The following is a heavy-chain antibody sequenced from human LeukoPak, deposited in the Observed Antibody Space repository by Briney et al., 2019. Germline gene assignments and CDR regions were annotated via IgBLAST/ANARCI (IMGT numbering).Heavy chain of an antibody. V-gene: IGHV5-51*01. CDR2: IYPGDSDT. J-gene: IGHJ5*02. Sequence: GESLKISCKGSGYRFTSYWIGWVRQMPGKGLEWMGIIYPGDSDTRYSPSFQGQVTISADKSISTAYLQWSSLKASDTAMYYCARQGTAYYYDSSGYFLPWGQGTLVTVPS. CDR3: ARQGTAYYYDSSGYFLP. CDR1: GYRFTSYW. D-gene: IGHD3-22*01.